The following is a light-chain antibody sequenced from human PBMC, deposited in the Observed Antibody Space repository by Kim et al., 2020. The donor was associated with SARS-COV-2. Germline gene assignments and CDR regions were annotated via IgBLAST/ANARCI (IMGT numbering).Light chain of an antibody. CDR3: NSRDSGDKVI. J-gene: IGLJ2*01. V-gene: IGLV3-19*01. CDR1: SLRSYY. CDR2: GKN. Sequence: VALGQPVRITCQGDSLRSYYATWYQQKPGQAPILVIYGKNNRPSGIPDRFSGSSSGNTASLTITGAQAEDEADYYCNSRDSGDKVIFGGGTQLTVL.